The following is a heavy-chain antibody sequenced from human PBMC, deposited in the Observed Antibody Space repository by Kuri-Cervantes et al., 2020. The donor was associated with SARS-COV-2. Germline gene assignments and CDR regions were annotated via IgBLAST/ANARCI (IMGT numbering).Heavy chain of an antibody. J-gene: IGHJ4*02. CDR2: ISSSSSTI. Sequence: GESLKISCEASGFTLTYRWMAWFRQAPGKGLEWVSYISSSSSTIYYADSVKGRFTISRDNAKNSLYLQMNSLRDEDTAVYYCARVTTVTEGYWGQGTLVTVSS. V-gene: IGHV3-48*02. CDR1: GFTLTYRW. CDR3: ARVTTVTEGY. D-gene: IGHD4-11*01.